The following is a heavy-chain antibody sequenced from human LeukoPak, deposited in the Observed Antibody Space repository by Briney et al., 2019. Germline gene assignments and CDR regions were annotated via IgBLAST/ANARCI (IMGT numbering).Heavy chain of an antibody. V-gene: IGHV4-39*01. CDR3: ARPSIGIAVAGGYFRH. J-gene: IGHJ1*01. CDR1: GGSISSSSYY. D-gene: IGHD6-19*01. Sequence: SETLSLTCTVSGGSISSSSYYWGWIRQPPGKGLEWIGSTYYSGSTYYNPSLKSRVTISVDTSKNQFSLKLSSVTAADTAVYYCARPSIGIAVAGGYFRHWGQGTLVTVSS. CDR2: TYYSGST.